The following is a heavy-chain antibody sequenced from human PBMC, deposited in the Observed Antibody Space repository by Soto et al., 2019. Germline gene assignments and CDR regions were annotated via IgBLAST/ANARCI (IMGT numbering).Heavy chain of an antibody. CDR2: IYPGDSDT. CDR1: GYSFTSYW. Sequence: GESLKISCKGSGYSFTSYWIGWVRQTPGKGLEWMGIIYPGDSDTRYSPSFQGQVTISADKSISTAYLQWSSLKASDTATYYCARHGVQSYYAVDVWGQGTTVTVSS. V-gene: IGHV5-51*01. D-gene: IGHD2-2*01. CDR3: ARHGVQSYYAVDV. J-gene: IGHJ6*02.